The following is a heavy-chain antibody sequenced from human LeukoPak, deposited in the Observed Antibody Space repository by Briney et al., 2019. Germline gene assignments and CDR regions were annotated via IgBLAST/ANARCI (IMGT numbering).Heavy chain of an antibody. CDR2: IDNSGSVT. Sequence: GGSLRLSCAGSGFTFKIYAMKWVRQAPGKGLQWVSSIDNSGSVTYYGDSVKGRFTISRDNSKNTLYLQMNSLRDDDTAIYYCATTYGDSLSTPGYWGQGTLVIVSS. D-gene: IGHD4-17*01. J-gene: IGHJ4*02. CDR3: ATTYGDSLSTPGY. V-gene: IGHV3-23*05. CDR1: GFTFKIYA.